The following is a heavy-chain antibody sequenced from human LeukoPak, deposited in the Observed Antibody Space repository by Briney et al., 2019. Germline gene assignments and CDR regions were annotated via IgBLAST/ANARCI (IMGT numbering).Heavy chain of an antibody. V-gene: IGHV4-34*01. Sequence: SETLSLTCAVYGGSFSGYYWSWIRQPPGKGLEWIGEINHSGSTNYNPSLKSRVTISVDTSKNQFSLKLSSVTAADTAVYYCARDMGLEDTTHRAFDIWGQGTMVTVSS. CDR3: ARDMGLEDTTHRAFDI. D-gene: IGHD4/OR15-4a*01. CDR2: INHSGST. CDR1: GGSFSGYY. J-gene: IGHJ3*02.